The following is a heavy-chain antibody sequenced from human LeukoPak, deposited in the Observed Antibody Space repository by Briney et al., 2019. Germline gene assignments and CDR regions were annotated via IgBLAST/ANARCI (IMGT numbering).Heavy chain of an antibody. V-gene: IGHV3-48*03. J-gene: IGHJ5*02. Sequence: PGGSLRLSCAASGFTFSAYEMNWVRQAPGKGLEWVSHISSSGTTTYYADSVKGRFTISRDNAKNSLYLQMNSLRAEDTAVYYCARGVAAAGTGWFDPWGQGTLVTVSS. CDR2: ISSSGTTT. CDR3: ARGVAAAGTGWFDP. CDR1: GFTFSAYE. D-gene: IGHD6-13*01.